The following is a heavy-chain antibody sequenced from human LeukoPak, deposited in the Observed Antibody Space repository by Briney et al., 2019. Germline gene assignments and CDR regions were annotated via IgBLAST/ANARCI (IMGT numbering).Heavy chain of an antibody. CDR2: ISGSGGST. J-gene: IGHJ4*02. D-gene: IGHD6-13*01. Sequence: GGSLRLSCAASEFTFSSYAMSWVRQAPGKGLEWVSAISGSGGSTYYADSVKGRFTISRDNSKNTLYLQMNSLRAEDTAVYYCAKARIAAAGGGVDYWGQGTLVTVSS. CDR3: AKARIAAAGGGVDY. CDR1: EFTFSSYA. V-gene: IGHV3-23*01.